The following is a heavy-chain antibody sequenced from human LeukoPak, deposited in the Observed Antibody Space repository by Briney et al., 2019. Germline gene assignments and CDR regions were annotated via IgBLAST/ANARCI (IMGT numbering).Heavy chain of an antibody. CDR2: VNWNGGST. CDR3: NGYCSSASCYSDMDV. J-gene: IGHJ6*02. CDR1: GFTFDDYE. D-gene: IGHD2-2*02. Sequence: GGSLRLSCVASGFTFDDYEMSWVRQAPGKGLEWVSGVNWNGGSTGYADSVKGRFTISRDNAKNSLYLQMNSLRAEDTALYYCNGYCSSASCYSDMDVWGQGTTVTVSS. V-gene: IGHV3-20*04.